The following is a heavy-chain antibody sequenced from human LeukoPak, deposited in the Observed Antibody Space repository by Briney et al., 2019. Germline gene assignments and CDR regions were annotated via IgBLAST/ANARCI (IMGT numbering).Heavy chain of an antibody. Sequence: AGSLRLSCAASGFTFSSYWMTWVRQAPGKGLDWVANIKRDGSESYYMDSAKGRFTVSRDNAKNSLYLQMNSLRAEDSALYFCARRDSSGWYYFDHWGPGTLVTVSS. CDR2: IKRDGSES. D-gene: IGHD6-19*01. CDR1: GFTFSSYW. CDR3: ARRDSSGWYYFDH. V-gene: IGHV3-7*01. J-gene: IGHJ4*02.